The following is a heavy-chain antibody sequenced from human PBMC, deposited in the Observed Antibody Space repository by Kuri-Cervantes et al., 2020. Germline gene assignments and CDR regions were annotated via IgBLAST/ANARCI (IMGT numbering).Heavy chain of an antibody. CDR3: ARARDIVVVPAASRAPFDY. CDR2: INTNTGNP. D-gene: IGHD2-2*01. Sequence: ASVKVSCKASGYTFTSYAMNGVRQAPGQGLEWMGWINTNTGNPTYVQGFTGRFVFSLDTSVSTAYLQISSLKAEGTAVYYCARARDIVVVPAASRAPFDYWGQGTLVTVSS. V-gene: IGHV7-4-1*02. J-gene: IGHJ4*02. CDR1: GYTFTSYA.